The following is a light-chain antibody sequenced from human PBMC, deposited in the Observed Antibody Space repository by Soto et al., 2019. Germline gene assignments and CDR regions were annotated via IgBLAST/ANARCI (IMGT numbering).Light chain of an antibody. V-gene: IGKV3-15*01. CDR1: QGIRST. Sequence: LTQSPATVSMSPGERVSLSGRASQGIRSTLDWYRQQPGQAPGLLIYDSNIRATGVPARFRGTRSGTEFTLTISGRQSEDFEIYYCQHYKTCPLAFGGGTKVDIK. CDR2: DSN. J-gene: IGKJ4*01. CDR3: QHYKTCPLA.